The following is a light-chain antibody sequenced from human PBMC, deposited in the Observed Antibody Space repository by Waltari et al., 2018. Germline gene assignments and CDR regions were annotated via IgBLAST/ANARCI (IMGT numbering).Light chain of an antibody. J-gene: IGLJ2*01. CDR1: KLGDKY. CDR2: QDS. Sequence: SYELTQPPSVSVSPGQTASITCSGDKLGDKYACWYQQKPGQSPVLVIYQDSKRPSGIPERFSDSNPGNTATLTISGTQAMDEADYYCQAWDSSTVVFGGGTKLTVL. CDR3: QAWDSSTVV. V-gene: IGLV3-1*01.